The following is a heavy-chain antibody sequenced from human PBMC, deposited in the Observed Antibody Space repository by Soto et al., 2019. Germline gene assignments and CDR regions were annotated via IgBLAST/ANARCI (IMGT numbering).Heavy chain of an antibody. V-gene: IGHV1-46*03. J-gene: IGHJ4*02. CDR2: FNPSGGIT. CDR1: GYTFTSYY. CDR3: ARVSSPYSSSWTYDY. Sequence: XVKVSCKASGYTFTSYYIHWVRQAPGQGLEWVGVFNPSGGITNYAQKLQGRVTMTRDTSTSTVYMELSSLRSEDTAVYYCARVSSPYSSSWTYDYWGQGTLVTVSS. D-gene: IGHD6-13*01.